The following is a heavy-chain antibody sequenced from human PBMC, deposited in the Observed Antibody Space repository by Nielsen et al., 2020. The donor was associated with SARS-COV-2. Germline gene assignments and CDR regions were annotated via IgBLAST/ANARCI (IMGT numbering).Heavy chain of an antibody. CDR1: GFTFSSYE. V-gene: IGHV3-48*03. D-gene: IGHD3-22*01. CDR2: ISSSGSTI. CDR3: ARDNMERPTYYYDSSGFDY. J-gene: IGHJ4*02. Sequence: GESLKISCAASGFTFSSYEMNWVRQAPGKGLEWVSYISSSGSTIYYADSVKGRFTISRDNAKNSLYLQMNSLRAEDTAVYYCARDNMERPTYYYDSSGFDYWGQGTLVTVSS.